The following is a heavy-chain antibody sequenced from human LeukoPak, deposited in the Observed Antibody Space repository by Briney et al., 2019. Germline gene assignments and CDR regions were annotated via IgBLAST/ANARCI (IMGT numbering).Heavy chain of an antibody. J-gene: IGHJ3*02. CDR1: GFTFGDYA. CDR3: AKILGYCSGGSCYGDDAFDI. V-gene: IGHV3-23*01. Sequence: GGSLRLSCTASGFTFGDYAMSWVRQAPGKGLEWVSAISGSGGSTYYADSVKGRFTISRDNSKNTLYLQMNSLRAEDTAVYYCAKILGYCSGGSCYGDDAFDIWGQGTMVTVSS. CDR2: ISGSGGST. D-gene: IGHD2-15*01.